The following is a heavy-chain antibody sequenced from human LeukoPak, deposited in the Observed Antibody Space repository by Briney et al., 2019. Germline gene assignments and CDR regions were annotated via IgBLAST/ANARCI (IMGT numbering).Heavy chain of an antibody. D-gene: IGHD2-2*01. Sequence: ASVQVSCNASGGTFSSYAISWVRQAPGQGLEWMGGIIPIFGTANYAQKFQGRVTITADESTSTAYMELSSLRSEDTAVYYCARERVAVVPGHYYGMDVWGQGTTVTVSS. CDR2: IIPIFGTA. CDR1: GGTFSSYA. V-gene: IGHV1-69*13. J-gene: IGHJ6*02. CDR3: ARERVAVVPGHYYGMDV.